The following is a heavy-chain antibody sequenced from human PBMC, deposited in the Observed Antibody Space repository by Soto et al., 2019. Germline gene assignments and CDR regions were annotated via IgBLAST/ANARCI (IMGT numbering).Heavy chain of an antibody. CDR2: IKSKTDGGTT. Sequence: GGSLRLSCAASGFTFSNAWMNWVRQAPGKGLEWVGRIKSKTDGGTTDYAAPVKGRFTISRDDSKNTLYLQMNSLKTEDTAVYYCTTLERPHGYYDFWSALDAFDIWGQGTMVTVSS. CDR1: GFTFSNAW. V-gene: IGHV3-15*07. J-gene: IGHJ3*02. CDR3: TTLERPHGYYDFWSALDAFDI. D-gene: IGHD3-3*01.